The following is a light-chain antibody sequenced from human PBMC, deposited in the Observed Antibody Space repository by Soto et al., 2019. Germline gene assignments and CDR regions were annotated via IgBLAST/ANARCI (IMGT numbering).Light chain of an antibody. J-gene: IGKJ1*01. V-gene: IGKV3-15*01. CDR1: QSVSGH. CDR2: ASS. CDR3: QQYNQWPPGT. Sequence: IAMTQSPVTLSVSPGERATLSCRASQSVSGHLAWYQQKPGQAPRLLIYASSNRATGVPARFSGSGSATEFSLTISSLQSEDFAVYYCQQYNQWPPGTFGQGTKVDIK.